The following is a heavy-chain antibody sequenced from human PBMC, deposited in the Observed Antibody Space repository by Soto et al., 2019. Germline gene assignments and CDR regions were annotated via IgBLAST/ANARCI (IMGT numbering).Heavy chain of an antibody. CDR2: INPNSGGT. J-gene: IGHJ4*02. D-gene: IGHD3-10*01. V-gene: IGHV1-2*04. Sequence: ASVTVSCQASGYTFTGYYMHWVRQAPGQGLEWMGWINPNSGGTNYAQKFQGWVTMTRDTSISTAYMELSRLRSDDTAVYYCARGRTLLWFGELQNFDYWGQGTLVTVSS. CDR3: ARGRTLLWFGELQNFDY. CDR1: GYTFTGYY.